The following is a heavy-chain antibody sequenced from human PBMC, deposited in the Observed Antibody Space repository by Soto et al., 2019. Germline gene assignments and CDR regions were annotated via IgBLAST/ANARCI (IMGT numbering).Heavy chain of an antibody. CDR1: GFTFSTYA. V-gene: IGHV3-30-3*01. Sequence: QVQLVESGGGVVQSERSLRLSCAASGFTFSTYAMHWVRQAPGKGLEWVALISYDGTSKYYADSVKGRFHVSRDNSKNTLYLQMNSLRPEDTAMYYCARDRSNIWGQGTIVTVSS. CDR3: ARDRSNI. J-gene: IGHJ3*02. CDR2: ISYDGTSK.